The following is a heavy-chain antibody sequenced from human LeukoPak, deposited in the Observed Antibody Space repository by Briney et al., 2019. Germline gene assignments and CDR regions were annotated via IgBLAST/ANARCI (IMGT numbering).Heavy chain of an antibody. Sequence: PGRSLRLSCAASGFTFSSYAMHWVRQAPGKGLEWVAVISYDGSNKYYADSVKGRFTIPRDNSKNTLYLQMNSLRAEDTAVYYCARDSRSSSLKWGQGTLVTVSS. CDR3: ARDSRSSSLK. D-gene: IGHD6-13*01. CDR2: ISYDGSNK. J-gene: IGHJ4*02. CDR1: GFTFSSYA. V-gene: IGHV3-30*04.